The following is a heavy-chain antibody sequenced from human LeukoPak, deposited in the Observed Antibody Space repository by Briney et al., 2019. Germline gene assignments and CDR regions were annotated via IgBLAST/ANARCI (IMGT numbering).Heavy chain of an antibody. CDR3: AALYCSSTSCSIGKGDY. CDR1: GYTFTGYN. D-gene: IGHD2-2*01. Sequence: ASVKVSCKASGYTFTGYNIHWVRQVPGQGLEWMGWINPNSGGTNYAQKFQGRVTMTRDTSISTAYMELSSLRSDDTAVYYSAALYCSSTSCSIGKGDYWGQETLVTVSS. V-gene: IGHV1-2*02. J-gene: IGHJ4*02. CDR2: INPNSGGT.